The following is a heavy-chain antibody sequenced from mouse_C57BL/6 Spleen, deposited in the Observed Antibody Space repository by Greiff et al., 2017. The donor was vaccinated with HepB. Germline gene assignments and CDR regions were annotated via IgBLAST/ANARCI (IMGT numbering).Heavy chain of an antibody. V-gene: IGHV1-64*01. D-gene: IGHD2-12*01. CDR3: VRLRRDYYAMDY. J-gene: IGHJ4*01. Sequence: QVQLQQPGAELVKPGASVKLSCKASGYTFTSYWMHWVKQRPGQGLEWIGMIHPNSGSTNYNEKFKSKATLTVDKSSSTAYMQLSSLTSEDSAVYYCVRLRRDYYAMDYWGQGPSVTVSS. CDR2: IHPNSGST. CDR1: GYTFTSYW.